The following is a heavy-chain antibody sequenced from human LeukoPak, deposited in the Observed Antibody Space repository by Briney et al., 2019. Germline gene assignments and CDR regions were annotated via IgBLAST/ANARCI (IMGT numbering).Heavy chain of an antibody. V-gene: IGHV3-74*01. CDR1: GFTFSSYG. Sequence: PGRSLRLSCAASGFTFSSYGMHWVRQAPGKGLVWVSRINSDGSSTSYADSVKGRFTISRDNAKNTLYLQMNSLRAEDTAVYYCARGAYFDWLLSYLDYWGQGTLVTVSS. J-gene: IGHJ4*02. D-gene: IGHD3-9*01. CDR2: INSDGSST. CDR3: ARGAYFDWLLSYLDY.